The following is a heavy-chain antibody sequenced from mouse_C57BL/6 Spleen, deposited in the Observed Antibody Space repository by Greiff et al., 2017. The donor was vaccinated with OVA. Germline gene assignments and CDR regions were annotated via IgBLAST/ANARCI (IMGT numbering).Heavy chain of an antibody. CDR1: GYTFTSYW. D-gene: IGHD1-1*01. CDR3: AIHYYGSSYDAMDY. Sequence: VKLQESGAELVKPGASVKVSCKASGYTFTSYWMHWVKQRPGQGLEWIGRIHPSDSDTNYNQKFKGKATLTVDKSSSTAYMQLSSLTSEDSAVYYCAIHYYGSSYDAMDYWGQGTSVTVSS. V-gene: IGHV1-74*01. CDR2: IHPSDSDT. J-gene: IGHJ4*01.